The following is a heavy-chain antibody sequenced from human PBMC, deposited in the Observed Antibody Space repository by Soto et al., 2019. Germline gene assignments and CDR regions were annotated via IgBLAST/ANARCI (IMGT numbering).Heavy chain of an antibody. CDR2: ISSSGSFM. CDR1: GFRFSSDS. J-gene: IGHJ5*01. D-gene: IGHD1-7*01. Sequence: GGSLRLSCASSGFRFSSDSMGWVRQAPGKGLEWVSSISSSGSFMNYADSVKGRFTISRDNAKNSVYLHMTSLKDEDTAVYYCARDPPTETTLDWFESWGQGTMVTVSS. V-gene: IGHV3-21*01. CDR3: ARDPPTETTLDWFES.